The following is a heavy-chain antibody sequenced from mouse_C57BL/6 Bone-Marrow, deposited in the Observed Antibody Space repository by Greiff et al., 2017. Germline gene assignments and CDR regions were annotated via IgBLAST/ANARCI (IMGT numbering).Heavy chain of an antibody. Sequence: DVQLVESGGDLVKPGGSLKLSCAASGFTFSSYGMSWVRQTPDKRLEWVPTISSGGSYTYYPDSVKGRFTISRDNAKNTLYLQMSSLKSEDTAMYYCATLYYYGSSSFSFDYWGQGTTLTVSS. D-gene: IGHD1-1*01. CDR3: ATLYYYGSSSFSFDY. J-gene: IGHJ2*01. CDR2: ISSGGSYT. V-gene: IGHV5-6*01. CDR1: GFTFSSYG.